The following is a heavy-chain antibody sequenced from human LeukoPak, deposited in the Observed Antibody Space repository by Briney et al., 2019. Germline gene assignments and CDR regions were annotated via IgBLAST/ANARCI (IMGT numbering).Heavy chain of an antibody. Sequence: SETLSLTCTVSGGSFSSGSYYWGWIRQPPGKGLEWLGYIYYSGSTNYNPSLKSRVTISVDTSKNQFSLKLSSVTAADTAVYYCARDHLSGIAVAGDYWGQGTLVTVSS. CDR1: GGSFSSGSYY. CDR2: IYYSGST. CDR3: ARDHLSGIAVAGDY. V-gene: IGHV4-61*01. D-gene: IGHD6-19*01. J-gene: IGHJ4*02.